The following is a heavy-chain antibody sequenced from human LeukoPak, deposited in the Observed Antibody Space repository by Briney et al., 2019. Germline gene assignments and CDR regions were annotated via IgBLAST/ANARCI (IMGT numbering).Heavy chain of an antibody. CDR2: IRYDGNDK. CDR3: AKDNCLRCTTSATISRYFDL. Sequence: GGSLRLFCAVSGFTFSYYCMHWVRQAPGKGLEWVAFIRYDGNDKFYAESVKGRFTISRDNSKNTLYLEMNGLRPEDTAVYFCAKDNCLRCTTSATISRYFDLWGRGTLVTVSS. CDR1: GFTFSYYC. V-gene: IGHV3-30*02. D-gene: IGHD1-1*01. J-gene: IGHJ2*01.